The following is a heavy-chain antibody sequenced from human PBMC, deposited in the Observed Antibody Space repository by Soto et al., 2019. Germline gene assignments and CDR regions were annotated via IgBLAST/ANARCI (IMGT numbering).Heavy chain of an antibody. Sequence: SETLSLTCSVSGGSINSGDYYWSWVRHPPGKGLEWIGYIYYSGSTYFNPSLKSRVTISKDTSRNQFSLRLSSVTAADTAVYYCARAIVVTIGGMDVWGQGTTVTVSS. CDR3: ARAIVVTIGGMDV. J-gene: IGHJ6*02. D-gene: IGHD5-12*01. CDR1: GGSINSGDYY. V-gene: IGHV4-30-4*01. CDR2: IYYSGST.